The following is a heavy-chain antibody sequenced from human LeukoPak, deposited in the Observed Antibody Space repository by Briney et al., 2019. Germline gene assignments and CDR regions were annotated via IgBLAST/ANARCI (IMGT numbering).Heavy chain of an antibody. CDR2: IYYSGST. J-gene: IGHJ4*02. CDR1: GGSISSSSYY. D-gene: IGHD6-6*01. Sequence: PSETLSLTCTVSGGSISSSSYYWGWIRQPPGKGLEWIGSIYYSGSTYYNPSLKSRVTMSVDTSKNQFSLKLSSVAAADTAVYYCAVTPSWSSSSRALDYWGQGTLVTVSS. CDR3: AVTPSWSSSSRALDY. V-gene: IGHV4-39*07.